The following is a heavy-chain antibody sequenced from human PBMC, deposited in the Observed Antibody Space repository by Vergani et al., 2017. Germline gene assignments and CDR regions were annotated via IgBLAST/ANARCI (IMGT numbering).Heavy chain of an antibody. Sequence: VQLVESGGGLVKPGGSLRLSCAASGFTFSSYGMHWVRQAPGKGLEWVAFIRYDGSNKYYADSVKGRFTISRDNSKNTLYLQMNSLRAEDTAVYYCASSTGSSSWNYYFDYWGQGTLVTVSS. CDR1: GFTFSSYG. D-gene: IGHD6-13*01. V-gene: IGHV3-30*02. CDR2: IRYDGSNK. CDR3: ASSTGSSSWNYYFDY. J-gene: IGHJ4*02.